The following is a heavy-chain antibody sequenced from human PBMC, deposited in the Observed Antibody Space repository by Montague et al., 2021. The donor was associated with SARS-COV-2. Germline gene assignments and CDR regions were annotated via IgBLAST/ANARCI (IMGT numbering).Heavy chain of an antibody. CDR2: TYYRSKWYN. CDR3: TQERGPGRTTWHYFDY. CDR1: GDSVSSNIAA. V-gene: IGHV6-1*01. J-gene: IGHJ4*02. D-gene: IGHD1-14*01. Sequence: CAIPGDSVSSNIAAWNWIRQSPSRGLEWLGRTYYRSKWYNDYAVSVGSRITISPDTSKNQFSLQLNSVTPEDTAVYYCTQERGPGRTTWHYFDYWGQGTLVTVSS.